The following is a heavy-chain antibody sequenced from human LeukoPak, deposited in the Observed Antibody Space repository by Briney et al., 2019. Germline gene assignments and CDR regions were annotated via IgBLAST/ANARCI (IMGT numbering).Heavy chain of an antibody. CDR1: GYTFTSYD. J-gene: IGHJ4*02. CDR2: INPNSGGT. V-gene: IGHV1-2*02. D-gene: IGHD1-14*01. Sequence: TSVKVSCKASGYTFTSYDINWVRQATGQGLEWMGWINPNSGGTNYAQKFQGRVTMTRDTSISTAYMELSRLRSDDTAVYYCARDLVYSAIDYWGQGTLVTVSS. CDR3: ARDLVYSAIDY.